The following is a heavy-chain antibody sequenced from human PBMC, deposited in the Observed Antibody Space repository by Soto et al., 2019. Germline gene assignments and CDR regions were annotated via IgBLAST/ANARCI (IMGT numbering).Heavy chain of an antibody. CDR1: GYTITGYY. CDR3: ASSHSSGWYPLWY. Sequence: GASVKVSCKASGYTITGYYMHWVRQAPGQGLEWMGWINPNSGGTNYAQKFQGRVTMTRDTSISTAYMELSRLRSDDTAVYYCASSHSSGWYPLWYWGQGTLVTVSS. V-gene: IGHV1-2*02. J-gene: IGHJ4*02. D-gene: IGHD6-19*01. CDR2: INPNSGGT.